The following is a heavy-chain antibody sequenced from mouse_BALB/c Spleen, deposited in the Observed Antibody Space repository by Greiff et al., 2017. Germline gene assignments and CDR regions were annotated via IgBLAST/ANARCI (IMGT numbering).Heavy chain of an antibody. D-gene: IGHD3-1*01. V-gene: IGHV14-3*02. CDR1: GFNIKDTY. CDR3: ARDIGVAY. J-gene: IGHJ3*01. CDR2: IDPANGNT. Sequence: EVKLVESGAELVKPGASVKLSCTASGFNIKDTYMHWVKQRPEQGLEWIGRIDPANGNTKYDPKFQGKATITADTSSNTAYLQLSSLTSEDTAVYYCARDIGVAYWGQGTLVTVSA.